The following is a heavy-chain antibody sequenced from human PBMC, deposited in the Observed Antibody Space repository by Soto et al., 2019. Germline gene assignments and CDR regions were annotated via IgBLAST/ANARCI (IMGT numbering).Heavy chain of an antibody. Sequence: EESLKISCKGSGYSFTSSWISWVRQIPRKGLEWMGRIDPIDSYTNYSPSFQGHVTISADKSISTAYLQWSSLKASDNAMYDWAPTRPIAARPIISRGNGCEPWGQGNLV. CDR3: APTRPIAARPIISRGNGCEP. CDR2: IDPIDSYT. J-gene: IGHJ5*01. D-gene: IGHD6-6*01. V-gene: IGHV5-10-1*01. CDR1: GYSFTSSW.